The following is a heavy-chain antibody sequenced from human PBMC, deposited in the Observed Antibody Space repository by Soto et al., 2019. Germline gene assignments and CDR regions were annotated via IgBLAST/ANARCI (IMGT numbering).Heavy chain of an antibody. CDR1: GFTFSSYS. D-gene: IGHD4-17*01. Sequence: GGSLILSCAASGFTFSSYSMNWVRQAPGKGLEWVSYISSSSSTIYYADSVKGRFTISRDNAKNSLYLQMNSLRAEDTAVYYCARDPGYGDYVFDYWGQGTLVTVSS. CDR3: ARDPGYGDYVFDY. J-gene: IGHJ4*02. CDR2: ISSSSSTI. V-gene: IGHV3-48*01.